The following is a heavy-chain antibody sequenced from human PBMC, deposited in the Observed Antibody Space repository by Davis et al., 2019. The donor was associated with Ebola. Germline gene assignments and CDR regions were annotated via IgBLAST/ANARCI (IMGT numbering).Heavy chain of an antibody. Sequence: KVSCKGSGYSFTSYWIGWVRQMPGKGLEWMGITYPGDSDTRYSPSFQGQVTISADKSISTAYLQWSSLKASDTAMYYGARVAAAGTEGPFDYWGQGTLVTVSS. CDR1: GYSFTSYW. CDR3: ARVAAAGTEGPFDY. V-gene: IGHV5-51*01. D-gene: IGHD6-13*01. CDR2: TYPGDSDT. J-gene: IGHJ4*02.